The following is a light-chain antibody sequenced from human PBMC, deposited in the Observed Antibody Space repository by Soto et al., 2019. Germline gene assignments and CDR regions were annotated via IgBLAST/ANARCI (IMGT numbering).Light chain of an antibody. J-gene: IGLJ2*01. CDR2: EGT. Sequence: QSVLAQPASVSGSPGQSITISCTGTSSDVGSYNLVSWYQQHPGKAPKFIIYEGTKRPLGVSYRFSGSKSGNTASLTISGLQTEDEADYYCCSYAGSHVVFGGGTKVTVL. CDR1: SSDVGSYNL. CDR3: CSYAGSHVV. V-gene: IGLV2-23*01.